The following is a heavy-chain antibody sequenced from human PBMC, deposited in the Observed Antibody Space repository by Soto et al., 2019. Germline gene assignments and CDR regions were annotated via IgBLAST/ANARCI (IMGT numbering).Heavy chain of an antibody. D-gene: IGHD2-15*01. J-gene: IGHJ4*02. CDR2: ISYDGSNK. CDR1: GFTFSSYA. Sequence: QVQLVESGGGVVQPGRSLRLSCAASGFTFSSYAMHWVRQAPGKGLEWVTVISYDGSNKYYADSVKGRFTVSRDNSKNTLYLQMNSLRAEDAAKYDCARDSWSFDYWGQGTLVTVSS. V-gene: IGHV3-30*01. CDR3: ARDSWSFDY.